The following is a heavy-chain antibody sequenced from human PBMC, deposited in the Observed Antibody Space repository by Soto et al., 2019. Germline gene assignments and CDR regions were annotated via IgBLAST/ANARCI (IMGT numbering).Heavy chain of an antibody. CDR2: IIPILGRA. J-gene: IGHJ4*02. V-gene: IGHV1-69*08. Sequence: QVQLVQSGAEVKKPGSSVKVSCKASGGTFSSYTISWLRQAPGQGLEWMGRIIPILGRANYAQKFQGRVTITADKSTSTAYMELSSLRSEDTAVYYCARVGYQVENYWGQGTLVTVSS. CDR1: GGTFSSYT. CDR3: ARVGYQVENY. D-gene: IGHD3-16*02.